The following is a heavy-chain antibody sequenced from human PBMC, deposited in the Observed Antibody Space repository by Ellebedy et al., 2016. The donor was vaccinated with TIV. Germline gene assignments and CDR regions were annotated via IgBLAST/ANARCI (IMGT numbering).Heavy chain of an antibody. V-gene: IGHV3-7*03. D-gene: IGHD1-26*01. Sequence: PGGSLRLSCAASGFTFSTYWMTWVRQAPGKGLEWVANIKEDGSEKHYVDSVKGRFTISRDNAKNSLYLQMNSLRAEDRAGYYCARGGSESDYWGQGTLVTVSS. CDR2: IKEDGSEK. J-gene: IGHJ4*02. CDR1: GFTFSTYW. CDR3: ARGGSESDY.